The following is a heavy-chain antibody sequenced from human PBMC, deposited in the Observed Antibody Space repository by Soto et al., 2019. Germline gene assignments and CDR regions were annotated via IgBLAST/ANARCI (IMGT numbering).Heavy chain of an antibody. CDR2: INPNSGGT. CDR3: ARDRGYSGYGTHYYGMDV. J-gene: IGHJ6*02. CDR1: GYTFTGYY. D-gene: IGHD5-12*01. V-gene: IGHV1-2*04. Sequence: QVQLVQSGAEVKKPGASVKVSCKASGYTFTGYYTHWVRQAPGQGLEWMGWINPNSGGTNYAQKFQGWVTMTRDTSISTAYMELSRLRSDDTAVYYCARDRGYSGYGTHYYGMDVWGQGTTVTVSS.